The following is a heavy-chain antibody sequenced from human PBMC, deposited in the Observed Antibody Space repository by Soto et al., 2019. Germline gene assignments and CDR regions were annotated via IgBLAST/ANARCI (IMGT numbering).Heavy chain of an antibody. CDR1: GGSVSSGSYS. CDR3: ARLNYSNYWFDP. D-gene: IGHD4-4*01. CDR2: IYYSGST. J-gene: IGHJ5*02. V-gene: IGHV4-61*01. Sequence: SETLSLTCTVSGGSVSSGSYSWSWIRQPPGKGLEWIGYIYYSGSTNYNPSLKSRVTISVDTSKNQFSLKLSSVTAADTAVYYCARLNYSNYWFDPWGQGTLVTVSS.